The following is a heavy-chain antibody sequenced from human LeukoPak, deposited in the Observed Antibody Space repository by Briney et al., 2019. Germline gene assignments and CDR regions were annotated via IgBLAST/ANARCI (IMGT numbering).Heavy chain of an antibody. Sequence: GGSLRLSCAASGFTFSSYGMHWVRQAPGKGLEWVAVISYDGSNKYYADSVKGRFTISRDNSKNTLYLQMNSLRAEDTAVYYRAKDRRRAAAGTDGDYYYGMDVWGKGTTVTVSS. CDR3: AKDRRRAAAGTDGDYYYGMDV. CDR1: GFTFSSYG. J-gene: IGHJ6*04. V-gene: IGHV3-30*18. D-gene: IGHD6-13*01. CDR2: ISYDGSNK.